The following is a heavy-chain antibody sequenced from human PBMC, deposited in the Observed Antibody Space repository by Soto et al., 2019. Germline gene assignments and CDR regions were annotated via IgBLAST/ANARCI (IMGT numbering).Heavy chain of an antibody. V-gene: IGHV3-49*03. D-gene: IGHD3-22*01. CDR3: TRDWSGYYDSSGYYHYYYGMDV. CDR1: GFTFGDYA. Sequence: GGSLRLSCTASGFTFGDYAMSWFRQAPGKGLEWVGFIRSKAYGGTTEYAASVKGRFTISRDDSKSIAYLQMNSLKTEDTAVYYCTRDWSGYYDSSGYYHYYYGMDVWGQGTTVTVSS. J-gene: IGHJ6*02. CDR2: IRSKAYGGTT.